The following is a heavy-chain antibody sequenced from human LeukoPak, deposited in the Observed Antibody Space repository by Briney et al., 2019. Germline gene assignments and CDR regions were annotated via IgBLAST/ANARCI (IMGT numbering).Heavy chain of an antibody. D-gene: IGHD6-19*01. V-gene: IGHV1-69*13. J-gene: IGHJ4*02. CDR1: GGTFCSYA. CDR3: ARALPVAGRSPFDY. Sequence: ASVKVSCKASGGTFCSYAISWVRQAPGQGLEWMGGIIPIFGTANYAQKFQGRVTITADESTSTAYMELSSLRSEDTAVYYCARALPVAGRSPFDYWGQGTLVTVSS. CDR2: IIPIFGTA.